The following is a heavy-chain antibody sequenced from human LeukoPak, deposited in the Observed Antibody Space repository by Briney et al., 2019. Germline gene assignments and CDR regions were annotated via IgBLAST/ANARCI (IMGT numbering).Heavy chain of an antibody. CDR1: GGTFSSYA. V-gene: IGHV1-69*05. J-gene: IGHJ4*02. Sequence: ASVKVSCKASGGTFSSYAISWVRQAPGQGLEWMGGIVPIFGTANYAQKFQGRVTITTDESTSTAYMELSSLRSEDTAVYYCARDTGNYGIFDYWGQGTLVTVSS. D-gene: IGHD4-11*01. CDR3: ARDTGNYGIFDY. CDR2: IVPIFGTA.